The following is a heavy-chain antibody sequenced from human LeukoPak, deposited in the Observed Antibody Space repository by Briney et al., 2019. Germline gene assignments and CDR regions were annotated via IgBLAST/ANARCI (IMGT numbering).Heavy chain of an antibody. Sequence: GESLKISCRGSEYSFINYWIGWVRQMPGKGLEWMGIIYPGDSDTRYSPSFQGQVTISADKSISTAYLQWSSLKASDTAMYYCARHVTSYHYGSGSYNWFDPWGQGTLVTVSS. CDR1: EYSFINYW. D-gene: IGHD3-10*01. CDR3: ARHVTSYHYGSGSYNWFDP. CDR2: IYPGDSDT. V-gene: IGHV5-51*01. J-gene: IGHJ5*02.